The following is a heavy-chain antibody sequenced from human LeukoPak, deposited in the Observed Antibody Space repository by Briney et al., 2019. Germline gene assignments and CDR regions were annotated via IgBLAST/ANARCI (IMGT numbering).Heavy chain of an antibody. CDR2: IYSGGNT. V-gene: IGHV3-53*01. Sequence: PGGSLRLSCVTSGFIFSDYYMSWIRQAPGKGLEWVSVIYSGGNTYYADSVKGRFTISRDISRSTLYLQMNSLRAEDTAVYYCAGAHSSSWSVFWGRGTLVTVSS. J-gene: IGHJ5*01. D-gene: IGHD6-13*01. CDR1: GFIFSDYY. CDR3: AGAHSSSWSVF.